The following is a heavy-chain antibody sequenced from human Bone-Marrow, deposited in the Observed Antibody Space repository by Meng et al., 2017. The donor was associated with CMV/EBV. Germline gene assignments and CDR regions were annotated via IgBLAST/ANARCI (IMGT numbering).Heavy chain of an antibody. CDR3: ARIMSPWNDWPLDY. V-gene: IGHV3-66*01. CDR1: GFTVSSNY. Sequence: AAYGFTVSSNYMIWVRQAPGKGLEWVSVISTDGSTSSADSLKGRFTISRDNSKNTLYLQMNSLRVEDTAVYYCARIMSPWNDWPLDYWGQGTLVTVSS. CDR2: ISTDGST. D-gene: IGHD1-1*01. J-gene: IGHJ4*02.